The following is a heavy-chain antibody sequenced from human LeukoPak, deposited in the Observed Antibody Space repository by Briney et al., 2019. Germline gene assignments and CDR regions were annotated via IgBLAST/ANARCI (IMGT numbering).Heavy chain of an antibody. J-gene: IGHJ5*02. CDR2: INHSGST. CDR3: ARRLRGYSYGLLWFDP. D-gene: IGHD5-18*01. V-gene: IGHV4-34*01. Sequence: SETLSLTCAVYGGSFSGYYWSWIRQPPGKGLEWIGEINHSGSTNYNPSLRSRVTISVDTSKNQFSLKLSSVTAADTAVYYCARRLRGYSYGLLWFDPWGQGTLVTVSS. CDR1: GGSFSGYY.